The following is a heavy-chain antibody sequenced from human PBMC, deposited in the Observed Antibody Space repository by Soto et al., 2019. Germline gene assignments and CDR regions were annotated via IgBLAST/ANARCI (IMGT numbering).Heavy chain of an antibody. D-gene: IGHD3-22*01. CDR2: FYDGGTI. CDR3: ARGKCADRFAN. J-gene: IGHJ5*02. Sequence: VHLQQWGAGLLKPSETLSLTCAVYGESLNYFYWSWIRQAPGKGLEWIGEFYDGGTINYNPSLKSRVAILATTSSNQFSLRLTSVTAADTAIYYCARGKCADRFANWGQGTLVTVSS. V-gene: IGHV4-34*01. CDR1: GESLNYFY.